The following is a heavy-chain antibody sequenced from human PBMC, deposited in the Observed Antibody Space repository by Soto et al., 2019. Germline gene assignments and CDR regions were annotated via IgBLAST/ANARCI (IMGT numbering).Heavy chain of an antibody. CDR3: ARRSIVATRPDY. Sequence: GGSLRLSCAASGFTFSSFAMHWVRQAPGKGLEWVAVISYDGSNKYYADSVTGRFTISRDNSKNTLYLQMNSLRAEDTAVYYCARRSIVATRPDYWGQGTLVTVPS. V-gene: IGHV3-30-3*01. D-gene: IGHD5-12*01. CDR2: ISYDGSNK. CDR1: GFTFSSFA. J-gene: IGHJ4*02.